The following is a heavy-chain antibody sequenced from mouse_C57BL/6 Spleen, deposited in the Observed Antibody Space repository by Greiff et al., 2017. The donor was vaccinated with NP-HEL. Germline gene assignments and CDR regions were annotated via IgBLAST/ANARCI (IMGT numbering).Heavy chain of an antibody. D-gene: IGHD2-3*01. Sequence: EVKVVESEGGLVQPGSSMKLSCTASGFTFSDYYMAWVRQVPEKGLEWVANINYDGSSTYYLDSLKSRFIISRDNAKNILYLQMISLKSEDTATYYCARADGYSAWFAYWGQGTLVTVSA. CDR1: GFTFSDYY. CDR2: INYDGSST. CDR3: ARADGYSAWFAY. V-gene: IGHV5-16*01. J-gene: IGHJ3*01.